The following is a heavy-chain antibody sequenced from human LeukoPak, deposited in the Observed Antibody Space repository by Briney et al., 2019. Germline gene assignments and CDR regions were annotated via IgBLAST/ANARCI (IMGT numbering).Heavy chain of an antibody. CDR3: ARAGFYGGINYFDY. CDR1: GGSISSSNW. CDR2: IYHSGST. J-gene: IGHJ4*02. D-gene: IGHD4-23*01. V-gene: IGHV4-4*02. Sequence: SETLSLTCAVSGGSISSSNWWSWVRQPPGKGPEWIGEIYHSGSTNYNPSLKSRVTISVDKSKNQFSLKLSSVTAADTAVYYCARAGFYGGINYFDYWGQGTLVTVSS.